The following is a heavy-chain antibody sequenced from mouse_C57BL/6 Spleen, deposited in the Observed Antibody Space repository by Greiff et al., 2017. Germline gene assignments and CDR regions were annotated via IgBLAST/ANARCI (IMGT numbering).Heavy chain of an antibody. CDR3: ARQEGDY. CDR2: IYPGDGDT. CDR1: GYAFSSSW. Sequence: VKLQESGPELVKPGASVKISCKASGYAFSSSWMNWVKQRPGKGLEWIGRIYPGDGDTNYNGKFKGKATLTADKSSSTAYMQLSSLTSEDSAVYLCARQEGDYWGQGTTLTVSS. J-gene: IGHJ2*01. V-gene: IGHV1-82*01.